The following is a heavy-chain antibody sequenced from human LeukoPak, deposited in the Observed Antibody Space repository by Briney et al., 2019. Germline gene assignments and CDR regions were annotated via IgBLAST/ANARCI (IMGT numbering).Heavy chain of an antibody. Sequence: NPSETLSLTCTVSGGSIINSGYYWAWMRQAPGKGLEWIGSNTGRTYYNLSLNSRLTLSVDKSKNHFSLKLSSLTAADTAVYYCARAFGVVSVFDSWGQGTVVTVSS. CDR2: NTGRT. D-gene: IGHD3-3*01. V-gene: IGHV4-39*02. CDR1: GGSIINSGYY. J-gene: IGHJ4*02. CDR3: ARAFGVVSVFDS.